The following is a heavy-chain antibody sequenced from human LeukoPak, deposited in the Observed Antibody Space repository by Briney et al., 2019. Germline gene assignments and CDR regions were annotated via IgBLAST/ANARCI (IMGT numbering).Heavy chain of an antibody. D-gene: IGHD3-10*01. CDR2: IHYNGIT. Sequence: PSETLSLTCSVSGSMYNYYWSWIRQPPGKGLEWIGYIHYNGITNYDPSLESRVTMSLDTSKNQVSLKLTSVTAADTAVYYCARHYGSWAARHFDYWGQGTLVTVSS. CDR3: ARHYGSWAARHFDY. CDR1: GSMYNYY. V-gene: IGHV4-59*08. J-gene: IGHJ4*02.